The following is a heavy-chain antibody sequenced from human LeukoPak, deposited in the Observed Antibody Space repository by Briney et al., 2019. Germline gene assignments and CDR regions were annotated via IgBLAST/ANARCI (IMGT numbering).Heavy chain of an antibody. CDR2: INPNSGGT. J-gene: IGHJ4*02. CDR3: AREVERRNLNFAF. V-gene: IGHV1-2*02. Sequence: GASVKVSCKASGYTFTGYYMHWVRQAPGQGLEWMGWINPNSGGTNYAQKFQGRVTMTRDTSISTAYMELSGLRSDDTAVYYCAREVERRNLNFAFWGQGNLVTVSS. CDR1: GYTFTGYY. D-gene: IGHD1-1*01.